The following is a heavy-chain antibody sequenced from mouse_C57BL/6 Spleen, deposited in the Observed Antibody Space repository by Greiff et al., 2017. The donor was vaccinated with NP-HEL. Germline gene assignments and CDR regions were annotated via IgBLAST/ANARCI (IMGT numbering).Heavy chain of an antibody. J-gene: IGHJ3*01. D-gene: IGHD2-12*01. CDR3: ARENYSSRFAY. CDR1: GFTFSSYA. CDR2: ISDGGSYT. Sequence: EVQGVESGGGLVKPGGSLKLSCAASGFTFSSYAMSWVRQTPEKRLEWVATISDGGSYTYYPDNVKGRFTISRDNAKNNQYLQMSHLKSEDTAMYYCARENYSSRFAYWGQGTLVTVSA. V-gene: IGHV5-4*01.